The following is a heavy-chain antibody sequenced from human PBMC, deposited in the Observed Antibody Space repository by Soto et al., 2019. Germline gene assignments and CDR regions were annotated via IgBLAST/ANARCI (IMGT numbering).Heavy chain of an antibody. V-gene: IGHV3-7*01. CDR2: IKQDGSDK. J-gene: IGHJ4*02. CDR3: ARAYYYDSSGYYHAPAAFDY. D-gene: IGHD3-22*01. CDR1: GFTFSSYW. Sequence: GGSLRLSCAASGFTFSSYWMTWVRQAPGKGLEWVANIKQDGSDKYYVDSVKGRFTISRDSAKNTLYLQMNSLRAEDTAVYYCARAYYYDSSGYYHAPAAFDYSGQGTLVTVSS.